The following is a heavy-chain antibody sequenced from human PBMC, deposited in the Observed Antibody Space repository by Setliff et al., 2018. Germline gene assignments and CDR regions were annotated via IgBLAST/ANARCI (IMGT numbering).Heavy chain of an antibody. CDR2: IIPIFGTA. CDR1: GDTFSIYT. CDR3: AISTIFGVVSPTPDAFDI. J-gene: IGHJ3*02. Sequence: SVKVSCKASGDTFSIYTISWVRQAPGQGLEWMGRIIPIFGTANYAQKFQGRVTITADKSTSTAYMELSSLRSEDTAVYYCAISTIFGVVSPTPDAFDIWGQGTMVTVS. V-gene: IGHV1-69*08. D-gene: IGHD3-3*01.